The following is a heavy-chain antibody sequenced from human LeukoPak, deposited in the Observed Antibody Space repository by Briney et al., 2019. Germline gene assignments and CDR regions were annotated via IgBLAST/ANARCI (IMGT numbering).Heavy chain of an antibody. J-gene: IGHJ4*02. V-gene: IGHV3-64*04. Sequence: GGSLRLSCSASGFTFSSYAMHWVRQAPGKGLEYVSAISSNGGSTYYADSVKGRFTISRDNSKNTLCLQMNTLRDEDTAVYYCARDDLRVSNYFDYWGQGTLVTVSS. CDR2: ISSNGGST. CDR3: ARDDLRVSNYFDY. D-gene: IGHD3-10*01. CDR1: GFTFSSYA.